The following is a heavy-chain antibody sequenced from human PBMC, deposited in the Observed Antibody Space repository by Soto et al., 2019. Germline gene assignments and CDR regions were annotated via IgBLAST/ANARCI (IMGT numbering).Heavy chain of an antibody. CDR2: ISGNGRVT. Sequence: DVHLLESGGGLVQPGGSLRVSCEASGFTFSSYAMNWVRQAPGTGLEWVAGISGNGRVTHYADSVQGRFTVSRDNSKNTLYLQMTSLSAEDTALSYCAKPYFDFWSVYYAAAKDDAFDIWGQGTMVTVSS. J-gene: IGHJ3*02. V-gene: IGHV3-23*01. CDR1: GFTFSSYA. D-gene: IGHD3-3*01. CDR3: AKPYFDFWSVYYAAAKDDAFDI.